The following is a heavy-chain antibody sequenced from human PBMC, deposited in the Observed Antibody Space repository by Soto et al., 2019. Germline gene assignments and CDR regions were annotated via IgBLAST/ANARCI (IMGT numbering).Heavy chain of an antibody. Sequence: VASVKVSCKASGGTFSSYAISWVRQAPGQGLEWMGGIIPIFGTANYAQKFQGRVTITADESTSTAYMELSSLRSEDTAVYYCARSGIVVVVAATGPNYFDYWGQGTLVTVSS. CDR1: GGTFSSYA. CDR3: ARSGIVVVVAATGPNYFDY. V-gene: IGHV1-69*13. D-gene: IGHD2-15*01. CDR2: IIPIFGTA. J-gene: IGHJ4*02.